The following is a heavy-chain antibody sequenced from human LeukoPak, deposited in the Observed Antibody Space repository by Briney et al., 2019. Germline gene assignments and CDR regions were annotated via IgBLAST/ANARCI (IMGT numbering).Heavy chain of an antibody. D-gene: IGHD5-24*01. J-gene: IGHJ4*03. CDR1: GGSFSRYY. V-gene: IGHV4-34*01. CDR2: IDHRGDT. Sequence: PSETLSLTCAVYGGSFSRYYWSWIRQSPGKGLEWIAEIDHRGDTNYNPSVKSRVTISVDTTKNQFSLKVRSLSAADTAVYYCARGATISETGYFDFWGQGTPVTVSS. CDR3: ARGATISETGYFDF.